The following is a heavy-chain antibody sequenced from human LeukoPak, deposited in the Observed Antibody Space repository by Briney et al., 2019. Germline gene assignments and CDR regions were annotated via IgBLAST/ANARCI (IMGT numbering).Heavy chain of an antibody. CDR3: ARDGGPYSSLDY. Sequence: GASVKVSCKASGYTFTSYGISWVRQAPGQGLEWMGWISPYNSNTYYAQNLQGRVTMTTDTSTSTTYMELRSLRSDDTAVYYCARDGGPYSSLDYWGQGTLVTVSS. J-gene: IGHJ4*02. CDR2: ISPYNSNT. V-gene: IGHV1-18*01. CDR1: GYTFTSYG. D-gene: IGHD6-13*01.